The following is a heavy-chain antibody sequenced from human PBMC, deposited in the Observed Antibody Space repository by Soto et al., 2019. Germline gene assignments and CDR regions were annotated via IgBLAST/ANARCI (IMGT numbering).Heavy chain of an antibody. D-gene: IGHD1-26*01. Sequence: QVQLQESGPGLVKPSETLSLTCTVSGGSISSYYWSWIRQPPGKGLEWIGYIYYSGSTNYNPSPKSRVTISVDPAKNQCAMQLSSVPAAGTAVYYCARRWGFTVDHWCQGDLVTVSS. CDR2: IYYSGST. J-gene: IGHJ4*02. CDR1: GGSISSYY. V-gene: IGHV4-59*08. CDR3: ARRWGFTVDH.